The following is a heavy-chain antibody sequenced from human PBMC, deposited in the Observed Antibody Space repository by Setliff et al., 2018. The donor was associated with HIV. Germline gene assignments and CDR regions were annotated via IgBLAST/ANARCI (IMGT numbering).Heavy chain of an antibody. CDR2: IDWDDDK. CDR3: ARIFFWSENYYMDV. V-gene: IGHV2-70*11. Sequence: SGPTLVNPTQTLTLTCTFSGFSLSTSAMCVSWIRQPPGKALEWLARIDWDDDKYYSTSLKTRLTISKDTSKNQVLLTMTSLDPVDTATYYCARIFFWSENYYMDVWGKGTTVTVSS. CDR1: GFSLSTSAMC. D-gene: IGHD3-3*01. J-gene: IGHJ6*03.